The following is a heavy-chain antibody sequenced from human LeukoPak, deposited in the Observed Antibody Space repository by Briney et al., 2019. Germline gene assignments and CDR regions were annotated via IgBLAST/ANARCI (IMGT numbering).Heavy chain of an antibody. Sequence: GGSLRLSCAASGFTFSSYSMNWVRQAPGKGLEWVSSISSSSSYIYYADSVKGRFTISRDNSKNTLYLQMNSLRAEDTAVYSCAKDLYPYYDSSGYFTPFDYWGQGTLVTVSS. V-gene: IGHV3-21*04. CDR3: AKDLYPYYDSSGYFTPFDY. D-gene: IGHD3-22*01. CDR2: ISSSSSYI. CDR1: GFTFSSYS. J-gene: IGHJ4*02.